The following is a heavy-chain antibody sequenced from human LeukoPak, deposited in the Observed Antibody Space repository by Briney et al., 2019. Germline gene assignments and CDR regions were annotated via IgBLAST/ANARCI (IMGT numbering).Heavy chain of an antibody. V-gene: IGHV1-24*01. D-gene: IGHD2-2*01. Sequence: GASVKVSCTVSGYTLTELSMHWVRQAPGKGLEWMGGFDPEDGETIYAQKFQGRVTMTEDTSTDTAYMELSSLRSEDTAVYYCATVRFGYQLLSSRGLFYGMDVWGQGTTVTVSS. CDR2: FDPEDGET. CDR1: GYTLTELS. CDR3: ATVRFGYQLLSSRGLFYGMDV. J-gene: IGHJ6*02.